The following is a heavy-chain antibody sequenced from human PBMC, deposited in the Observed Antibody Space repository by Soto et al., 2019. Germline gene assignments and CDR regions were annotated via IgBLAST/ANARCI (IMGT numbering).Heavy chain of an antibody. J-gene: IGHJ4*02. CDR3: ARDTGGSYDY. CDR1: GFTFSNAW. CDR2: IKSKTDGGTT. D-gene: IGHD1-26*01. Sequence: GGSLRLSCAASGFTFSNAWMNWVRQAPGKGLEWVGRIKSKTDGGTTDYAAPVKGRFSISRDDSKDSMYLQMNSLKTEDTAVYYCARDTGGSYDYWGQGALVTV. V-gene: IGHV3-15*07.